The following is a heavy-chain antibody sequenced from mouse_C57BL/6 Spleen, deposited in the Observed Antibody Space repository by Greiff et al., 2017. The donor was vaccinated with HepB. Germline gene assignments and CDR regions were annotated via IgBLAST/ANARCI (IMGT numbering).Heavy chain of an antibody. CDR3: AREGGYDPAWFAY. CDR2: ISDGGSYT. J-gene: IGHJ3*01. Sequence: EVKVVESGGGLVKPGGSLKLSCAASGFTFSSYAMSWVRQTPEKRLEWVATISDGGSYTYYPDNVKGRFTISRDNAKNNLYLQMSHLKSEDTAMYYGAREGGYDPAWFAYWGQGTLVTVSA. CDR1: GFTFSSYA. V-gene: IGHV5-4*01. D-gene: IGHD2-3*01.